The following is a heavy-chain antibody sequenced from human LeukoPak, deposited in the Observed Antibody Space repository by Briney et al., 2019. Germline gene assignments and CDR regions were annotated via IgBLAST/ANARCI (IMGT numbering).Heavy chain of an antibody. V-gene: IGHV3-23*01. J-gene: IGHJ4*02. Sequence: GGSLRLSCAASGCTFSSYAMSWVRQAPGKGLEWVSAISGSGGSTYYADSVKGRFTISRDNSKNTLHLQMKSLRAEDTAVYYCARRAGAYSHPYDYWGQGTLVTVSS. D-gene: IGHD4/OR15-4a*01. CDR2: ISGSGGST. CDR1: GCTFSSYA. CDR3: ARRAGAYSHPYDY.